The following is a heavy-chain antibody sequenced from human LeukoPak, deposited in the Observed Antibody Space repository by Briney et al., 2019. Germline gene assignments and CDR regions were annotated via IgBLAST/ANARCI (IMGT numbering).Heavy chain of an antibody. D-gene: IGHD3-22*01. V-gene: IGHV1-2*02. J-gene: IGHJ5*02. CDR3: ARVPIRRHYESTGYYYEDP. Sequence: GVSVKVSCKASGYTFTGYYMHWVRQAPGQGLEWMGWINPNSGGANYAQKFQGRVTMTRDTSISTAYMELSRLRSDDTAVYYCARVPIRRHYESTGYYYEDPWGQGTLVTVSS. CDR2: INPNSGGA. CDR1: GYTFTGYY.